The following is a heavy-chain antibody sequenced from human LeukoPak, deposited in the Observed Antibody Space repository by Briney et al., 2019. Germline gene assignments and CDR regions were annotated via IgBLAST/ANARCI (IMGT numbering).Heavy chain of an antibody. CDR3: ASQDIVVVPAAMGPYYYYGMDV. J-gene: IGHJ6*04. D-gene: IGHD2-2*01. Sequence: SETLSLTCAVSGGSISSSNRWSWVRQPPGKGLEWIGEIYHSGSTNYNPSLKSRVTISVDKSKNQFSLKLSSVTAADTAVYYCASQDIVVVPAAMGPYYYYGMDVWGKGTTVTVSS. CDR1: GGSISSSNR. CDR2: IYHSGST. V-gene: IGHV4-4*02.